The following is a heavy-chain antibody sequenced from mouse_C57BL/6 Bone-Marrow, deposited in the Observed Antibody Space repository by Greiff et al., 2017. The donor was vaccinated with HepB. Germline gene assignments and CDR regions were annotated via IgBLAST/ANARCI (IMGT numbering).Heavy chain of an antibody. CDR3: ARVAYYSNFYYAMDY. CDR1: GYAFSSSW. CDR2: IYPGDGDT. Sequence: QVQLKESGPELVKPGASVKISCKASGYAFSSSWMNWVKQRPGKGLEWIGRIYPGDGDTNYNGKFKGKATLTADKSSSTAYMQLSSLTSEDSAVYFCARVAYYSNFYYAMDYWGQGTSVTVSS. V-gene: IGHV1-82*01. J-gene: IGHJ4*01. D-gene: IGHD2-5*01.